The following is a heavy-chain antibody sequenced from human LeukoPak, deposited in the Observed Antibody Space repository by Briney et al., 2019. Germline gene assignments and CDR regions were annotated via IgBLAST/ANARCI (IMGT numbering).Heavy chain of an antibody. V-gene: IGHV3-48*03. CDR2: ISSSGSTI. J-gene: IGHJ3*02. CDR3: ARDGNRAVGAFDI. D-gene: IGHD1-14*01. CDR1: GFTFSSYE. Sequence: GGSLRLSCAASGFTFSSYEMNWVRQAPGKGMEGVSYISSSGSTIYYADSVTRRFTISRDNPNNSLYLQMNSLRAEDTAVYYCARDGNRAVGAFDIWGQGTMVTVSS.